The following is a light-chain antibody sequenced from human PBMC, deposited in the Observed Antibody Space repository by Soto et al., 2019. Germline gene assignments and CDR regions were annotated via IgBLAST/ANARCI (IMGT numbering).Light chain of an antibody. V-gene: IGLV1-51*01. CDR3: GTWDSSLSAVV. Sequence: QSVLTQPPSVSAAPGQKVTISCSGSRSNIGYNYVSWYQQLPGTAPKLLIYDNSKRPPGIPDRFSGSKSGTSATLGITGLQTGDEADYYCGTWDSSLSAVVFGGGTKVTVL. CDR2: DNS. CDR1: RSNIGYNY. J-gene: IGLJ3*02.